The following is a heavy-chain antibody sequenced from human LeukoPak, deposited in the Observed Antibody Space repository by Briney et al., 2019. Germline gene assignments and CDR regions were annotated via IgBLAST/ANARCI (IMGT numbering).Heavy chain of an antibody. D-gene: IGHD5-18*01. CDR3: ARRGYSYGFDY. CDR1: GYRFTSYW. J-gene: IGHJ4*02. Sequence: GESLQISCQGSGYRFTSYWIGWVRQMPGKGLEWMGIIYPGDSDTRYSPSFQGQVTISADKSISTAYLQWSSLKASDTAMYYCARRGYSYGFDYWGQGTLVTVSS. V-gene: IGHV5-51*01. CDR2: IYPGDSDT.